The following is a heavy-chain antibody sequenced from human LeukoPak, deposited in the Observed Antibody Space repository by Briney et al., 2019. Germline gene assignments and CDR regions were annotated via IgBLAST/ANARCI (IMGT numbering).Heavy chain of an antibody. CDR3: ARQGPLWSPGYYSMDV. CDR2: IYYSGST. D-gene: IGHD2-21*01. Sequence: PSETLSLTCTVSGGSISSSSYYWGWIRQPPGKGLEWIGSIYYSGSTYYNPSLKSRVTMSGDTSKNQFSLKLSSVTAADTAAYYCARQGPLWSPGYYSMDVWGKGTTVTISS. V-gene: IGHV4-39*01. J-gene: IGHJ6*03. CDR1: GGSISSSSYY.